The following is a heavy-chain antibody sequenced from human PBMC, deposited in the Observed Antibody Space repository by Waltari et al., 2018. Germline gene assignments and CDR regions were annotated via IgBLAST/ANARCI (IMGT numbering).Heavy chain of an antibody. Sequence: QVQLQQWGAGLLKPSETLSLTCAVYGGSFSGYYWSWIRQPPGKGLEWIGEINHSGSTNYNPSLKSRVTISVDTSKNQFSLKLSSVTAADTAVYYCARRRGYSSSYVYYYYYGMDVWGQGTTVTVSS. CDR1: GGSFSGYY. CDR2: INHSGST. V-gene: IGHV4-34*01. CDR3: ARRRGYSSSYVYYYYYGMDV. D-gene: IGHD6-6*01. J-gene: IGHJ6*02.